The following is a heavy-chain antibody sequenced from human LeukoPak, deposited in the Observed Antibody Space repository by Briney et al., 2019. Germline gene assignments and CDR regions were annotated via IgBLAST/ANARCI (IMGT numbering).Heavy chain of an antibody. CDR3: AKWGDYDILTGYYDPDY. Sequence: PGASLRLSCAASGFTLSNYAMYWGRQAPGKGLEWGSAVSGRDDSTFYADSVQGRFTISRDTSKSTLYLQMNSLRVEDTAVYYCAKWGDYDILTGYYDPDYWGQGTLVTVSS. V-gene: IGHV3-23*01. J-gene: IGHJ4*02. CDR1: GFTLSNYA. CDR2: VSGRDDST. D-gene: IGHD3-9*01.